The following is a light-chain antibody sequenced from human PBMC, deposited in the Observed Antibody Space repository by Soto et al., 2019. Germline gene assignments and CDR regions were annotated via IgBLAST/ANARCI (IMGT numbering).Light chain of an antibody. Sequence: EIVLTQSPGTLYLSPGERATLSCRASQSVSSSYLAWYQQKPGQAPRLLIYGASSRATGIPDRFSGSGSATDFTLTISRLEPEDFAVYYCQQYGSSPRTFGQGTRVEIK. J-gene: IGKJ1*01. CDR1: QSVSSSY. CDR2: GAS. V-gene: IGKV3-20*01. CDR3: QQYGSSPRT.